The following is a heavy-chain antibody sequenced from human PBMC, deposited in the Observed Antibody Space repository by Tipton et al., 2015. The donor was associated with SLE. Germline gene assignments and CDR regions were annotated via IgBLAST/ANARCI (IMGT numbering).Heavy chain of an antibody. Sequence: TLSLTCTVSGGSISSHYWSWIRQPPGKGLEWIGSVFYTGDTDYNPSLKSRVTLSTDTSKNQISLRLSPATAADTAVYYCARDDPDDPISESRGVPGDYWGQGTLVTVSS. J-gene: IGHJ4*02. CDR1: GGSISSHY. V-gene: IGHV4-59*11. D-gene: IGHD3-22*01. CDR2: VFYTGDT. CDR3: ARDDPDDPISESRGVPGDY.